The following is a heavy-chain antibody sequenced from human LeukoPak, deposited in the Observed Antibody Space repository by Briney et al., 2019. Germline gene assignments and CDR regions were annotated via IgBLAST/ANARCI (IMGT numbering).Heavy chain of an antibody. CDR2: ISGSGGST. CDR1: GFTFSSYA. Sequence: GGSLRLSCAASGFTFSSYAMSWVRQAPGKGLEWVSAISGSGGSTYYADSVKGRFTISRDNSKNTLYLQMNSLRAEDTAVYYCAKDGGYGDYILSDYWGQGTLVTVSS. V-gene: IGHV3-23*01. D-gene: IGHD4-17*01. CDR3: AKDGGYGDYILSDY. J-gene: IGHJ4*02.